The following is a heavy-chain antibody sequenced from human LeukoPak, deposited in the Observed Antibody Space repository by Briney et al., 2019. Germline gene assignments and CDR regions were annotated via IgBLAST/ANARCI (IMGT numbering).Heavy chain of an antibody. CDR2: ISAYSGDT. CDR3: ARRDSSGWYEDY. V-gene: IGHV1-18*01. J-gene: IGHJ4*02. CDR1: GYTFTSYG. D-gene: IGHD6-19*01. Sequence: GASVKVSCKASGYTFTSYGISWVRQAPGQGLEWMGWISAYSGDTNYAQKLQGRVTMTTDTSTSTAYMDLRSLRSDDTAVYYCARRDSSGWYEDYWGQGTLVTVSS.